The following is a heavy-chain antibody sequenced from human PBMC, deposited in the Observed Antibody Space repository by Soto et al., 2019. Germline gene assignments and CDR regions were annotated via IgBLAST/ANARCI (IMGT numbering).Heavy chain of an antibody. CDR2: ISYDGSNM. Sequence: VQLAESGGGVVQPGRSLRLSCAASGFTFSNFVMHWVRQAPGKGLEWVEVISYDGSNMYYVDSVKGRFTISRDNSKNTLYLQMNSLRPEDTAVYYCAKDRLGYSSYWYVTGGFWGQGTLVTVSS. CDR1: GFTFSNFV. CDR3: AKDRLGYSSYWYVTGGF. D-gene: IGHD6-13*01. J-gene: IGHJ1*01. V-gene: IGHV3-30*18.